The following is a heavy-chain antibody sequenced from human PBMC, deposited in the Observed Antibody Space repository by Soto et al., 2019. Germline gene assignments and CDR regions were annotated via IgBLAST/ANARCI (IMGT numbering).Heavy chain of an antibody. CDR2: INPNSGGT. Sequence: ASVKVSCKASGYTFTSYGISWVRQAPGQGLEWMGWINPNSGGTNYAQEFQGWVTMTRDTSISTAYMELSRLRSDDTAVYYCARDVRVNIWPYYYGMDVWGQGTTVTVSS. V-gene: IGHV1-2*04. J-gene: IGHJ6*02. CDR1: GYTFTSYG. D-gene: IGHD3-10*02. CDR3: ARDVRVNIWPYYYGMDV.